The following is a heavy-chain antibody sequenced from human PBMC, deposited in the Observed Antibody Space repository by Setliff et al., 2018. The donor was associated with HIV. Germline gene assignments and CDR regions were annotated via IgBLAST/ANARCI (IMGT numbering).Heavy chain of an antibody. CDR2: ISAYNGNT. CDR3: ATNPEMATINSYYYYMGV. D-gene: IGHD5-12*01. V-gene: IGHV1-18*01. Sequence: ASVKVSCKASGYSFTNYAISWVRQAPGQGLEWMGWISAYNGNTLYEQKFQGRVTMTTDTSTSTAYMDLRSLRSDDTAVYYCATNPEMATINSYYYYMGVWGKGTTVTVSS. J-gene: IGHJ6*03. CDR1: GYSFTNYA.